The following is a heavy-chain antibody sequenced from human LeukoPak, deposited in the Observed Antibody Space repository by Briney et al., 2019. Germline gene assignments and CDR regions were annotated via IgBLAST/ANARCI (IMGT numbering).Heavy chain of an antibody. D-gene: IGHD3-9*01. CDR3: ARDPLTPRRSLYFDS. CDR1: GFAFRDYG. V-gene: IGHV3-33*01. CDR2: IWYEGSKK. J-gene: IGHJ4*02. Sequence: GGSLRLSCAASGFAFRDYGMHWVRQAPGKGLEWVAVIWYEGSKKYYADSVKGRFTVSRDNSKNTLYLQMNSLRVEDTAVYFCARDPLTPRRSLYFDSWGQGTLVTVSS.